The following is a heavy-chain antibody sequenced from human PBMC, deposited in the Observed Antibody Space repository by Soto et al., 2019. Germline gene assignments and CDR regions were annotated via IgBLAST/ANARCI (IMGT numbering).Heavy chain of an antibody. J-gene: IGHJ2*01. CDR3: ARFAASLTWYFDL. CDR1: GFTFSAAA. Sequence: EVQLVESGGGLVQPGGSLKLSCAASGFTFSAAAMHWVRQASGEGLEWIGRIRSKRNNYATDYAASVKGRFTISRDDSKNTVFLQMNSLKAEDTAVYYCARFAASLTWYFDLWGRGTLVTVSS. D-gene: IGHD3-9*01. CDR2: IRSKRNNYAT. V-gene: IGHV3-73*01.